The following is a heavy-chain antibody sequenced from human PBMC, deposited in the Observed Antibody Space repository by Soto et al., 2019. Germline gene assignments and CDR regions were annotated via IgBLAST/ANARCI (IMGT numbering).Heavy chain of an antibody. CDR2: INWNGGST. J-gene: IGHJ4*02. Sequence: GGSLRLSCAASGFTFDDYGMSWVRQAPGKGLEWVSGINWNGGSTGYADSVKGRFTISRDNAKNSLYLQMNSLRAEDTALYYCARPGISRYYDILTGYDFDYWGQGTLVTVSS. D-gene: IGHD3-9*01. CDR3: ARPGISRYYDILTGYDFDY. CDR1: GFTFDDYG. V-gene: IGHV3-20*04.